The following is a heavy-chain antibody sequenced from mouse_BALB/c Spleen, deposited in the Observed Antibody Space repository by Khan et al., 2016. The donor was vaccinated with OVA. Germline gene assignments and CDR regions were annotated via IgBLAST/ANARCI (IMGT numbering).Heavy chain of an antibody. D-gene: IGHD1-2*01. CDR2: ISYSGST. J-gene: IGHJ2*01. CDR1: GYSITRGYG. CDR3: ARTARIKY. V-gene: IGHV3-2*02. Sequence: EVQLQESGPGLVKPSQSLSLTCTVTGYSITRGYGWNWIRQFPGNKLEWMGYISYSGSTNYNPSLKSRFSITRDTSKNQFFLQLNSVTTEDTATYYCARTARIKYWGQGTTLTVSS.